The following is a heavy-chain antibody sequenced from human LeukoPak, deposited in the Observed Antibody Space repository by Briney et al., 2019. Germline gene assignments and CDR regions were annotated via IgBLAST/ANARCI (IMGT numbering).Heavy chain of an antibody. J-gene: IGHJ6*03. CDR3: AKDAGGYCYYYMGV. D-gene: IGHD3-16*01. CDR2: ISRNSGTI. Sequence: PGGSLRLSCAASGFIFDDYAMHWVRQVPGKGLEWVSGISRNSGTIGYADSVKGRFTISRDNAKNSLYLQMNSLRAEDTALYYCAKDAGGYCYYYMGVWGKGTTVTVSS. V-gene: IGHV3-9*01. CDR1: GFIFDDYA.